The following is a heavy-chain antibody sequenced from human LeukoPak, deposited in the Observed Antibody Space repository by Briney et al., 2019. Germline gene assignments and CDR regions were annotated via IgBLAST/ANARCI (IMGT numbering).Heavy chain of an antibody. CDR1: GGSISSYY. CDR3: ARFPGGAEYRHYYYMDV. V-gene: IGHV4-59*01. D-gene: IGHD1-14*01. J-gene: IGHJ6*03. CDR2: IYYSDST. Sequence: PSETLSLTCTVSGGSISSYYWSWIRQHPGKGLECIAYIYYSDSTNYNPSLKSRVTVSVDTSKNQFSLKLSSVTAADTAVYYCARFPGGAEYRHYYYMDVWGTGTTVTVSS.